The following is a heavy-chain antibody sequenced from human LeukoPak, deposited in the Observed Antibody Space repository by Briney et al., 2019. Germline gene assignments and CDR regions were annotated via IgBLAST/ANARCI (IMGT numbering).Heavy chain of an antibody. CDR2: MSLGGRA. J-gene: IGHJ4*02. CDR1: GGSIRRGGYS. Sequence: PSQTLSLTCAVSGGSIRRGGYSWSWIRQPPGKGLEWIGYMSLGGRAYYNSSLKSRVTISVDTSKNQFSLNLTSVTAADTALYYCAGHDYYDSSAYRYWGQGTLVTVSS. V-gene: IGHV4-30-4*07. CDR3: AGHDYYDSSAYRY. D-gene: IGHD3-22*01.